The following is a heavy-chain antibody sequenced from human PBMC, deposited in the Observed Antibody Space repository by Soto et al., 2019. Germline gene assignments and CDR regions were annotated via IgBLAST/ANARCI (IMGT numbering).Heavy chain of an antibody. CDR3: AKGGSYRYNMGHFDY. V-gene: IGHV1-69*12. CDR1: GGTFSSYA. D-gene: IGHD3-16*02. CDR2: IIPIFGTA. Sequence: QVQLVQSGAEVKKPGSSVKVSCKASGGTFSSYAISWVRQAPGQGLEWMGGIIPIFGTANYAQKFQGRVTLTADETTSTAYMELSSLRSEDTAVYYCAKGGSYRYNMGHFDYWGQGTLVTVSS. J-gene: IGHJ4*02.